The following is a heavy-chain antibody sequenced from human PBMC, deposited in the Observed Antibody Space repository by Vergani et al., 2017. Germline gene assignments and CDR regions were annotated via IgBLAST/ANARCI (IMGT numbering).Heavy chain of an antibody. J-gene: IGHJ4*02. D-gene: IGHD1-26*01. Sequence: QMQLVESGGGVIQPGGSLRLSCAASGFTLSSDGMQWVRQAPGKGLEWVALIDFKGNDAYYTDSVRGRFIISIDNSKNTLYLQMNSLRVENTALYYCAKQYVGTSDFWGQGTLVTVSS. CDR2: IDFKGNDA. CDR1: GFTLSSDG. V-gene: IGHV3-30*02. CDR3: AKQYVGTSDF.